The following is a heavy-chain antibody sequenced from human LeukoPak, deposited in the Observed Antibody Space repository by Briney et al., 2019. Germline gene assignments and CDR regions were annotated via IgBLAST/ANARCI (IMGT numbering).Heavy chain of an antibody. CDR1: GFTFSSYA. D-gene: IGHD6-19*01. CDR3: AKDSSGWQIFDY. CDR2: ISGSGGTT. Sequence: GGSLRLSCAASGFTFSSYAVNWVRQASGKGLEWVSAISGSGGTTYYADSVKGRFTISRDNSKSTLYLQMNGLRAEDTAVYYCAKDSSGWQIFDYWGQGTLVTVSS. V-gene: IGHV3-23*01. J-gene: IGHJ4*02.